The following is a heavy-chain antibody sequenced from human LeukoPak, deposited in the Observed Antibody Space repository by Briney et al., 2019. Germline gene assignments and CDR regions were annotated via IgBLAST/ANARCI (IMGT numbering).Heavy chain of an antibody. Sequence: PGGSLRLSCAASGFTFSNYAMHWVRQAPGKGLEYISSISSDGGSTYYADSVKGRFTISRDNSKNTLYLQMGRLGAEDMAVYYCARSNNIVGATYFDYWGQGTLVTVSS. CDR1: GFTFSNYA. CDR3: ARSNNIVGATYFDY. V-gene: IGHV3-64*02. D-gene: IGHD1-26*01. CDR2: ISSDGGST. J-gene: IGHJ4*02.